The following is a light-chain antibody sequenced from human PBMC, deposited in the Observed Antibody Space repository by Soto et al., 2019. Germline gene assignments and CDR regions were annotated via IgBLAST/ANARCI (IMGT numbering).Light chain of an antibody. V-gene: IGKV3-20*01. CDR2: GAS. CDR3: QQYGNSPPET. J-gene: IGKJ5*01. CDR1: QSVSSNY. Sequence: EAGLTQSPGTVSLSPGERATLSCRASQSVSSNYLAWYQQKPGQAPRLLIYGASSRATGIPDRFSGSGSGTDFTLTISRLEPEDFAVYYCQQYGNSPPETFGQGTRL.